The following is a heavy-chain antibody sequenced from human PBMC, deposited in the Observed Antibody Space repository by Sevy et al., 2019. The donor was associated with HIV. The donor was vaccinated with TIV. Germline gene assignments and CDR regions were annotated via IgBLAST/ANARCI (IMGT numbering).Heavy chain of an antibody. J-gene: IGHJ3*02. Sequence: SETLSLTCTVSGGSVSSGSYYWSWIRQPPGKGLEWIGYIYYSGSTNYNPSLKSRVTISVDTSKNQFSLKLSSVTAADTAVYYCAREGGNGGNSRDAFDIWGQGTMVTVSS. CDR2: IYYSGST. V-gene: IGHV4-61*01. CDR1: GGSVSSGSYY. CDR3: AREGGNGGNSRDAFDI. D-gene: IGHD2-21*02.